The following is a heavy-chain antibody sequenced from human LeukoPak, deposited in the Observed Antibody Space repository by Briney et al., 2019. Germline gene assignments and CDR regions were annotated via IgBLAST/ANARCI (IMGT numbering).Heavy chain of an antibody. CDR3: AREPRQPGSWFDP. CDR2: IYHSGST. Sequence: SETLSLTCTVSGYSISSGYYWGWIRQPPGKGLEWIGSIYHSGSTYYNPSLKSRVTISVDTSKNQFSLKLSSVTAADTAVYYCAREPRQPGSWFDPWAREPWSPSPQ. CDR1: GYSISSGYY. V-gene: IGHV4-38-2*02. D-gene: IGHD1-14*01. J-gene: IGHJ5*02.